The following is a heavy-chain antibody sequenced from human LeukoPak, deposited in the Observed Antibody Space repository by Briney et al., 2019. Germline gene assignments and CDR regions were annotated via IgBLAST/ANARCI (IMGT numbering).Heavy chain of an antibody. Sequence: GGSLRLSCAASGFTFSSYAMSWVRQAPGKGLEWVANIKQDGSEKYYVDSVKGRFTISRDNAKNSLYLQMNSLRAEDTAVYYRARESGTTIFGVVKFYYGMDVWGQGTTVTVSS. CDR1: GFTFSSYA. V-gene: IGHV3-7*01. CDR3: ARESGTTIFGVVKFYYGMDV. J-gene: IGHJ6*02. CDR2: IKQDGSEK. D-gene: IGHD3-3*01.